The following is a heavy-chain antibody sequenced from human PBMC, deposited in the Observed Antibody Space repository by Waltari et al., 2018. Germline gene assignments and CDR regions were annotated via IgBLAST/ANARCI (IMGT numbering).Heavy chain of an antibody. D-gene: IGHD6-19*01. V-gene: IGHV1-69*01. CDR1: GGTFSSYP. J-gene: IGHJ4*02. CDR2: IIPILATA. Sequence: QVQLVQSGAEVKKPGSSVKVSCKASGGTFSSYPIRWVRQAPGQGLEWMGGIIPILATANYAQKFQGRVTITADESTSTAYMELSSLRSEDTAVHYCARVVVGGWLYFDYWGQGTLVTVSS. CDR3: ARVVVGGWLYFDY.